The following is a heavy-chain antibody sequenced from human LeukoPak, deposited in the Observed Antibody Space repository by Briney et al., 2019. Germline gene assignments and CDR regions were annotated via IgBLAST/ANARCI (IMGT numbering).Heavy chain of an antibody. D-gene: IGHD4-17*01. CDR1: GFTFSSYA. CDR2: ISYDVSNK. Sequence: PGRSLRLSCAASGFTFSSYAMHWVRQAPGKGLEWVAVISYDVSNKYYADSVKGRFTISRDNSKNTLYLQMNSLRAEDTAVYYCARDLVATVTNLWVYYYGMDVWGQGTTVTVSS. J-gene: IGHJ6*02. V-gene: IGHV3-30*04. CDR3: ARDLVATVTNLWVYYYGMDV.